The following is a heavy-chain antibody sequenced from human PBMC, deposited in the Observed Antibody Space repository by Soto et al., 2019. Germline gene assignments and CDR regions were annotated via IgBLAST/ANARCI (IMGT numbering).Heavy chain of an antibody. CDR1: GGSITSDYSC. D-gene: IGHD3-22*01. CDR2: IFDSGTT. J-gene: IGHJ5*02. CDR3: ASYYFDTGGYSNWFDP. V-gene: IGHV4-30-4*01. Sequence: PSETLSLTCTVSGGSITSDYSCWSWIRQPPGEGLEWIGHIFDSGTTYTNPSLRSQVAISLDTSKNHFSLTLSSVTAADTAVYYCASYYFDTGGYSNWFDPWGQGTLVTVSS.